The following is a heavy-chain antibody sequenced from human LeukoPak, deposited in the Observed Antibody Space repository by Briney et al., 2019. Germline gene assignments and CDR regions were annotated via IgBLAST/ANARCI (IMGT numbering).Heavy chain of an antibody. D-gene: IGHD2-21*01. Sequence: SETLSLTCTVSGVSISSYYWSWIRQPPGKGLEWIGYIYYSGSTNYNPSLKSRVTISVDTSKNQFSLKLSSVTAADTAVYYCARGPYCGGDCADQDYWGQGTLVTVSS. CDR2: IYYSGST. V-gene: IGHV4-59*08. CDR3: ARGPYCGGDCADQDY. J-gene: IGHJ4*02. CDR1: GVSISSYY.